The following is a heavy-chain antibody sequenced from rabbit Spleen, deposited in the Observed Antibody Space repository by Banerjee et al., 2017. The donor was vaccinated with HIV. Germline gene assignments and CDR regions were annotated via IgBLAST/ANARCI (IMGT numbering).Heavy chain of an antibody. CDR2: IAGSGSGFT. D-gene: IGHD8-1*01. CDR1: GFSFSSSDY. CDR3: ARDTGSSFSSYGMDL. J-gene: IGHJ6*01. V-gene: IGHV1S45*01. Sequence: QEQLLESGGGLVKPEGSLKLSCTGSGFSFSSSDYMCWVRQAPGKGLEWISCIAGSGSGFTYSATWATGRFTCSKTSSTTVTLQMTSLTVADTATYFCARDTGSSFSSYGMDLWGPGTLVTVS.